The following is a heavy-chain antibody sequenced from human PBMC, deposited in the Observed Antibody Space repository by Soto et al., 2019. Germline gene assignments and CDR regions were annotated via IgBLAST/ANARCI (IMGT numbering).Heavy chain of an antibody. D-gene: IGHD6-13*01. CDR2: ISYDGSNK. J-gene: IGHJ4*02. CDR3: AKDRERIAAAALDY. Sequence: VGSLRLSCAASGFTFSSYGMHWVRQAPGKGLEWVAVISYDGSNKYYADSVKGRFTISRDNSKNTLYLQMNSLRAEDTAVYYCAKDRERIAAAALDYWGQGTLVTVSS. CDR1: GFTFSSYG. V-gene: IGHV3-30*18.